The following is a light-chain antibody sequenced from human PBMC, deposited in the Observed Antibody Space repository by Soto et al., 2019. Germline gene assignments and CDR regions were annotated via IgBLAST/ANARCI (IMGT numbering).Light chain of an antibody. CDR2: AAS. V-gene: IGKV1-12*01. CDR1: QGITSC. J-gene: IGKJ1*01. Sequence: DIQMTQSPSTLPAHVGDRVTISCRASQGITSCLAWYQQKPGKAPNLLIYAASTLQSGVPSRFSGSGSGTEFTLTISSLQPEDFATYYCQQATSFPRTFGQGTKVDIK. CDR3: QQATSFPRT.